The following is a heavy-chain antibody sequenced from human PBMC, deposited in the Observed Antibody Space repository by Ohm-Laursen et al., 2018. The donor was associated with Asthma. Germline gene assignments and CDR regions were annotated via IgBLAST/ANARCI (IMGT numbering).Heavy chain of an antibody. CDR3: ARDVMEWYLPAFDF. Sequence: SLRLSCSSSGFTFRSYAIHWVRQAPGKGLERVAVGGSYYDGGLKYYADSVNGRFTVARDDSKNTLYLQMHSLRPDDTAVYYCARDVMEWYLPAFDFWGQGTLVTVSS. D-gene: IGHD3-3*01. CDR2: GGSYYDGGLK. V-gene: IGHV3-30-3*01. J-gene: IGHJ4*02. CDR1: GFTFRSYA.